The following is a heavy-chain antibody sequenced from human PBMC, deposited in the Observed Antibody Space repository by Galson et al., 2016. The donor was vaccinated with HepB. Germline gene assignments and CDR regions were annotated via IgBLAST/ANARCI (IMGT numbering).Heavy chain of an antibody. D-gene: IGHD1-1*01. V-gene: IGHV4-39*01. J-gene: IGHJ6*04. CDR1: GGSIISGSCY. CDR3: VKRKGILEPQYMDV. CDR2: ISYTGNT. Sequence: SETLSLTCSVSGGSIISGSCYWGWVRQPPGKGLEWIGTISYTGNTYYNPSLKSRVTISVDTPRDQFSLELRSVSVADTADYYCVKRKGILEPQYMDVWGKGTTVTVSS.